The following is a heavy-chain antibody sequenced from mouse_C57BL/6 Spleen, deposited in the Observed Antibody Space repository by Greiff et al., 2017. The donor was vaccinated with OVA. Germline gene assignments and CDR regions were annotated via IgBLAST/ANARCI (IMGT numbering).Heavy chain of an antibody. CDR1: GFTFSSYA. D-gene: IGHD2-4*01. Sequence: DVMLVESGEGLVKPGGSLKLSCAASGFTFSSYAMSWVRQTPEKRLEWVAYISSGGDYIYYADTVKGRFTISRDNARNTLYLQMSSLKSEDTAMYYCTRDDYDAFAYWGQGTLVTVSA. V-gene: IGHV5-9-1*02. CDR3: TRDDYDAFAY. CDR2: ISSGGDYI. J-gene: IGHJ3*01.